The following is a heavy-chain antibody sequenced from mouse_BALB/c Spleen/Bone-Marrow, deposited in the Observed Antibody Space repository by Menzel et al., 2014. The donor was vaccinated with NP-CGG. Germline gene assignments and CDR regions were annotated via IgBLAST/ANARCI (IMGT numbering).Heavy chain of an antibody. Sequence: EVQLQQSGAELVKPGASVKLSCTASGFNIKDTYMHWVKQRPEQGLEWIGRIDPANGNTKYDPKFQGKATITADTSSNAAYLQLSSLTSEDTAVYYCANYDYGWYFDDWGPGTTVTVAS. CDR3: ANYDYGWYFDD. J-gene: IGHJ1*01. V-gene: IGHV14-3*02. CDR1: GFNIKDTY. CDR2: IDPANGNT. D-gene: IGHD2-4*01.